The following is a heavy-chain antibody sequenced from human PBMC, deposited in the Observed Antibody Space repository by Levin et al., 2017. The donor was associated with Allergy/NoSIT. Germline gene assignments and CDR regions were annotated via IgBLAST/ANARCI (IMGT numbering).Heavy chain of an antibody. CDR2: ISYDGSNK. J-gene: IGHJ4*02. Sequence: PGGSLRLSCAASGFTFSSYGMHWVRQAPGKGLEWVAVISYDGSNKYYADSVKGRFTISRDNSKNTLYLQINSLRAEDTAVYYCAKKANWNYYFDYWGQGTLVTVSS. V-gene: IGHV3-30*18. CDR3: AKKANWNYYFDY. CDR1: GFTFSSYG. D-gene: IGHD1-1*01.